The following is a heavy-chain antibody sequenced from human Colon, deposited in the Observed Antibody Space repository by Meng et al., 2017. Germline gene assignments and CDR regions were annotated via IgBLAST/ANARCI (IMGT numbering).Heavy chain of an antibody. CDR1: GFTFSSYW. J-gene: IGHJ4*02. CDR3: ARERAYVSGSYYPYYDY. V-gene: IGHV3-7*01. Sequence: GSLRLSCAASGFTFSSYWLSWVRQAPGKGLEWVANIKQDGSEKYYVDSVEGRFTISRDNAETSLYLEMNSLRAEDTAVYYCARERAYVSGSYYPYYDYWGQGTLVTVSS. CDR2: IKQDGSEK. D-gene: IGHD3-10*01.